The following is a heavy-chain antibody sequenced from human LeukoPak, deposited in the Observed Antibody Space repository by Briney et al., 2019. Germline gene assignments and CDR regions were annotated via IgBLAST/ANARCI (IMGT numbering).Heavy chain of an antibody. CDR1: GFTFSSYW. J-gene: IGHJ4*02. V-gene: IGHV3-7*01. CDR2: IKQDGSEK. D-gene: IGHD3-22*01. CDR3: ARSTYYYDSSVFDY. Sequence: GGSLRLSCAASGFTFSSYWMSWVRQAPGKGLEWVANIKQDGSEKYYVDSVKGRFTISRDNAKNSLYLQMNSLRAEDTAVYYCARSTYYYDSSVFDYWGQGTLVTVSS.